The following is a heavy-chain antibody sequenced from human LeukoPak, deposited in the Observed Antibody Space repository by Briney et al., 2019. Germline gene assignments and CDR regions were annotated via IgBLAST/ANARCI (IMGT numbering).Heavy chain of an antibody. V-gene: IGHV1-2*04. CDR2: INPNSGGT. Sequence: GASVKVSCKASGYTFTGYYMHWVRQAPGQGLEWMGWINPNSGGTNYAQKFQGWVTMTRDTSISTAYMELSRLRSDDTAVYYCARANVLLWFGDAYYGMDVWGQGTTVTVSS. D-gene: IGHD3-10*01. J-gene: IGHJ6*02. CDR3: ARANVLLWFGDAYYGMDV. CDR1: GYTFTGYY.